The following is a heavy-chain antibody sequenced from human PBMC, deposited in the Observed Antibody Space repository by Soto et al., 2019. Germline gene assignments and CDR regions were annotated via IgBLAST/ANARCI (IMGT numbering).Heavy chain of an antibody. CDR1: GFTFSSYA. CDR3: VKYYYDSSGYFDY. Sequence: PGGSLRLSCAASGFTFSSYAMSWVRQAPGKGLEWVSAISGSGGSTYYADSVKGRFTISRDNSKNTLYLQMNSLRAEDTAVYYCVKYYYDSSGYFDYWGREPWSPSPQ. J-gene: IGHJ4*02. V-gene: IGHV3-23*01. CDR2: ISGSGGST. D-gene: IGHD3-22*01.